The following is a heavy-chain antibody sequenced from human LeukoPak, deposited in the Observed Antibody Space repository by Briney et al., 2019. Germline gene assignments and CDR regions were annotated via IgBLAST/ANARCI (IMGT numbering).Heavy chain of an antibody. Sequence: ASVKVSCKASGYTFTSYGISWVRQAPGQGLEWMGGIVPISAIANYAQKFQGRVTITADESTSTAYMELSSLRSDDTAVYYCAGGYYYDSTYWGQGTLVTVSS. CDR3: AGGYYYDSTY. D-gene: IGHD3-22*01. CDR2: IVPISAIA. CDR1: GYTFTSYG. V-gene: IGHV1-69*13. J-gene: IGHJ4*02.